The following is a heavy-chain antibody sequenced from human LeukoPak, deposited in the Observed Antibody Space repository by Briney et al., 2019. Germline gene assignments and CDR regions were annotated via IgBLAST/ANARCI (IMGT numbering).Heavy chain of an antibody. CDR2: IYYSGST. J-gene: IGHJ4*02. D-gene: IGHD3-22*01. CDR3: ATVLKTYYYDSSGYYFDY. Sequence: SETLSLTCTVSGGSISSYYWSWIRPPPGMGLEWIGYIYYSGSTNYNPSLKSRATISVDMSKNQFSLKLSSVTAADTAVYYCATVLKTYYYDSSGYYFDYWGQGTLVTVSS. V-gene: IGHV4-59*01. CDR1: GGSISSYY.